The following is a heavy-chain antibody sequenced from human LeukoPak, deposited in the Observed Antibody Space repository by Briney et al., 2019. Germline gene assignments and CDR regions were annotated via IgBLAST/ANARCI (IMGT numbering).Heavy chain of an antibody. CDR1: GFTFTSSA. D-gene: IGHD5/OR15-5a*01. Sequence: GGSLRLSCAASGFTFTSSAIHWVRQAPGKGLEWVAVISNGGSVYADSVKGRFTVTRDNSKNTVHLQMNGLRTDDTALYYCAKDRASAGVSGLFHSCGQGTLVTVSS. V-gene: IGHV3-30*18. CDR3: AKDRASAGVSGLFHS. J-gene: IGHJ4*02. CDR2: ISNGGSV.